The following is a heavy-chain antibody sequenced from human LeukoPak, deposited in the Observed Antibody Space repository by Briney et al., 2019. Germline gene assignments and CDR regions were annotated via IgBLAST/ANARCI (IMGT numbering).Heavy chain of an antibody. CDR3: ARRKNWSYEGFDP. CDR2: ISAYNGNT. D-gene: IGHD1-7*01. J-gene: IGHJ5*02. V-gene: IGHV1-18*01. Sequence: ASVKVSCKASGYTFTNYGVSLVRQAPGQGLEWMGWISAYNGNTNYAQKVQGRVTLTTDTSTSTAYMELRSLTSDDTAVYYCARRKNWSYEGFDPWGQGTLVTVSS. CDR1: GYTFTNYG.